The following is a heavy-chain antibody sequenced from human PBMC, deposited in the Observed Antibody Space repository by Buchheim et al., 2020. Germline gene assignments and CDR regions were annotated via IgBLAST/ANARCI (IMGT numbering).Heavy chain of an antibody. CDR1: GFTFSGYE. CDR3: ATDPHYPSGSY. D-gene: IGHD3-10*01. J-gene: IGHJ1*01. CDR2: ISASGGSK. Sequence: EVFLVESGGGLVQPGGSLRLSCAASGFTFSGYEMNWVRQAPGKGLECIAYISASGGSKYYVDSVRGRFTISRDNAKNSLYLQMNILRVEDTAVYYCATDPHYPSGSYWGRGTL. V-gene: IGHV3-48*03.